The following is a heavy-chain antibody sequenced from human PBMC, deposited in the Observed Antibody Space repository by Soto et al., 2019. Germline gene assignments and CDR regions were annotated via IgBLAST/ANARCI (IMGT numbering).Heavy chain of an antibody. Sequence: QVPLVESGGGVVQPGRSLRLSCAASGFTFSSYGMHWVRQAPGKGLEWVAVISYDGSNKYYADSVKGRFTISRDNSKNTLYLQMNSLRAEDTAVYYCAKEARENYYDSSGSPPNDAFDIWGQGTKVTVSS. CDR3: AKEARENYYDSSGSPPNDAFDI. CDR1: GFTFSSYG. V-gene: IGHV3-30*18. J-gene: IGHJ3*02. D-gene: IGHD3-22*01. CDR2: ISYDGSNK.